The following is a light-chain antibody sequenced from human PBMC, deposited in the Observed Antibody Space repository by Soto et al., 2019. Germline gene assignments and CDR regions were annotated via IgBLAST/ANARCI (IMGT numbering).Light chain of an antibody. CDR1: NSNIGNKD. CDR2: DNN. CDR3: GTWDSGLSVVV. V-gene: IGLV1-51*01. J-gene: IGLJ2*01. Sequence: QSVLTQPPSVSAAPGQKVTISCSGSNSNIGNKDVSWYQQFPGTAPKLLIYDNNRRPSGIPDRFSASKSGTLATLAITGLQTGDEADYYCGTWDSGLSVVVFGGGT.